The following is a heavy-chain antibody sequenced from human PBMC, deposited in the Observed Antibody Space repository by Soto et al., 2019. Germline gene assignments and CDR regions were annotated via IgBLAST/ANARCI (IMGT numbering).Heavy chain of an antibody. CDR2: ISYDGSGK. J-gene: IGHJ4*02. V-gene: IGHV3-30*18. CDR1: GFTFNTYG. Sequence: GGSLRLSCAASGFTFNTYGMHWVRQAPGKGLEWVAVISYDGSGKYYVDSVKGRFTISKDNSKNTLYLQMNSLRPEDTAVYYCAKSPNFYCSSPNCYKYYFDHWGQGTRVTVSS. D-gene: IGHD2-2*02. CDR3: AKSPNFYCSSPNCYKYYFDH.